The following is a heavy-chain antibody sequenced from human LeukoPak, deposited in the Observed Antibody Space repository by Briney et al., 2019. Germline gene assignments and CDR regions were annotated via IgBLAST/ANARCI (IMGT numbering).Heavy chain of an antibody. CDR3: AKSGYYDSGGYYGLEVEDF. CDR1: GFTFSSYT. Sequence: PGGSLRLSCAASGFTFSSYTMSWVRQAPGKGLEWVLAISSSGGSTYYADSVKGRFTISRDNSKNTLYLQMNSLRAEDTAVYYCAKSGYYDSGGYYGLEVEDFWGQGTLVTVSS. CDR2: ISSSGGST. V-gene: IGHV3-23*01. J-gene: IGHJ4*02. D-gene: IGHD3-22*01.